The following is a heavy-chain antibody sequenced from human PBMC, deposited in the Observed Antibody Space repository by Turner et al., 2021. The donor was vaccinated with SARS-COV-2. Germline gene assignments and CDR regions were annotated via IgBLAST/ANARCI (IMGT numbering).Heavy chain of an antibody. D-gene: IGHD3-9*01. J-gene: IGHJ4*02. CDR1: GYHFDDYD. Sequence: EVQLVEAGGGLVQPGGSLRLSCAASGYHFDDYDMHWVRQAPGKGLEWVSGITWNGGIMGYADSVKGRFTVSSDNAKNSLYLQMNMLRAEDTALYYCGKGKHYYDVLTGYYDSWGQGTLVAVSS. V-gene: IGHV3-9*01. CDR3: GKGKHYYDVLTGYYDS. CDR2: ITWNGGIM.